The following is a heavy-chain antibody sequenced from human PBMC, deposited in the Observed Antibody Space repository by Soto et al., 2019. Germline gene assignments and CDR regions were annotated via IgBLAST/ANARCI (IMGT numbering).Heavy chain of an antibody. CDR3: ARVPGP. CDR2: IYHSGST. Sequence: SETLSLPCRVSGGPISSGGYSWSWIRQPPGKGLEWIGYIYHSGSTYYNPSLKSRVTISVDRSKNQFSLKLSSVTAADTAVYYCARVPGPWGQGTLVTVSS. CDR1: GGPISSGGYS. V-gene: IGHV4-30-2*01. J-gene: IGHJ5*02.